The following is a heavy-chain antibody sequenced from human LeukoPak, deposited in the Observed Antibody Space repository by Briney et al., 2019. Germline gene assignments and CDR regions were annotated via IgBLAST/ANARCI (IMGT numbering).Heavy chain of an antibody. CDR2: INNVGSHI. CDR1: GFTFSSSA. V-gene: IGHV3-21*01. CDR3: TRDPTQYLRYGYFDY. Sequence: GGSLRLSCAASGFTFSSSAMNWARQAPGKGLEWVSSINNVGSHIYYAGSVRGRFTISRDNAKNSLYLQMSSLRAEDTAVYYCTRDPTQYLRYGYFDYWGQGTLVTVSS. J-gene: IGHJ4*02. D-gene: IGHD4-11*01.